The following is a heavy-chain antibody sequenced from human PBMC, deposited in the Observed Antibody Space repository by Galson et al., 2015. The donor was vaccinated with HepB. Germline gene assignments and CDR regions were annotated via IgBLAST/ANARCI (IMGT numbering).Heavy chain of an antibody. J-gene: IGHJ4*02. Sequence: SVTVSCKASGYTFPSYGISWVRQAPGQGLEWMGWISAYNGNTNYAQKLQGRVTMTTDTSTSTAYMELRSLRSDDPAVYYCARSRLDYGDYHFDYWGQGSLVTVSS. CDR1: GYTFPSYG. CDR2: ISAYNGNT. CDR3: ARSRLDYGDYHFDY. D-gene: IGHD4-17*01. V-gene: IGHV1-18*01.